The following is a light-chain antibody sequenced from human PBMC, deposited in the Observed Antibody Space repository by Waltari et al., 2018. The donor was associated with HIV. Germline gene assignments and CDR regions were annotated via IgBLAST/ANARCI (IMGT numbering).Light chain of an antibody. CDR1: SSNTGSNT. CDR2: SNN. CDR3: AAWDDSLNGFYV. V-gene: IGLV1-44*01. J-gene: IGLJ1*01. Sequence: QSVLTQPPSASGIPGQRVTISCSGSSSNTGSNTVNWYQQLPGTAPKLLIHSNNQRPSGVPDRFSGSKSGTSASLAISGLQSEDEADYYCAAWDDSLNGFYVFGTGTKVTVL.